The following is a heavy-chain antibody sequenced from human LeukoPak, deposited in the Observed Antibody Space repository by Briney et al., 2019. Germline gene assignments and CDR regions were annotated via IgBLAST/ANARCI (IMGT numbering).Heavy chain of an antibody. Sequence: SVKVSCKASGGTFSSYAISWVRQAPGQGLEWMGGIIPIFGTANYAQKFQGRATITTDESASTAYMELSSLRSEDTAVYYCATMGIAARRSSWFDPWGQGTLVTVSS. CDR1: GGTFSSYA. CDR3: ATMGIAARRSSWFDP. D-gene: IGHD6-6*01. V-gene: IGHV1-69*05. J-gene: IGHJ5*02. CDR2: IIPIFGTA.